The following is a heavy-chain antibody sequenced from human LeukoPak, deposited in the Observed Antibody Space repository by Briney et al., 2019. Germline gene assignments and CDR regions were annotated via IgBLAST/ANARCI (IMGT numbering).Heavy chain of an antibody. CDR1: GGSISSSNW. CDR2: IYHSGST. V-gene: IGHV4-4*02. J-gene: IGHJ6*03. D-gene: IGHD6-13*01. CDR3: ARAMTAAAGYYYYYYYMDV. Sequence: SGTLSLTCAVSGGSISSSNWWSWVRQPPGKGLEWIGEIYHSGSTNYNPSLKSRVTISVDKSKNQFSLKLSSVTAADTAVYYCARAMTAAAGYYYYYYYMDVWGKGTTVTVSS.